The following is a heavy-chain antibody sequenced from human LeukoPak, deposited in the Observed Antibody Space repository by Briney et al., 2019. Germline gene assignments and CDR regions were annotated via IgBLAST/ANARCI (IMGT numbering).Heavy chain of an antibody. Sequence: PSQTLSLTCTVSGGSISSGDYYWSWIRQPPGKGLEWIGDIYYSGSTYYNPSLKSRVTISVDTSKNQFSLKLSSVTAADTAVYYCARAVGHDYVWGSYRVYFDYWGQGTLVTVSS. CDR3: ARAVGHDYVWGSYRVYFDY. D-gene: IGHD3-16*02. V-gene: IGHV4-30-4*01. J-gene: IGHJ4*02. CDR1: GGSISSGDYY. CDR2: IYYSGST.